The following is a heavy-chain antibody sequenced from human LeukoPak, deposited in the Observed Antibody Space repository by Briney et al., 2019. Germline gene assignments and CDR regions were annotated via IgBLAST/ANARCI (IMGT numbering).Heavy chain of an antibody. J-gene: IGHJ4*02. CDR3: ARGPGALDY. V-gene: IGHV3-30*03. Sequence: GGSLSLSCAASGFAFSRYGMHWVRQAPGKGLEGVALISHDGTNKNHADSVKGRFTISRDNSNNTLYLQMSSLRPEDTAVYYCARGPGALDYWGQGALVTVSS. CDR1: GFAFSRYG. CDR2: ISHDGTNK. D-gene: IGHD2-2*01.